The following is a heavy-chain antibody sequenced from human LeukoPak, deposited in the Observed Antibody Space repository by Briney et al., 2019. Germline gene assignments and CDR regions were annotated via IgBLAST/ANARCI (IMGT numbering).Heavy chain of an antibody. Sequence: PSQTLSLTCTVSGGSISSGGYYWSWSRQHPGKGLGWIGYIYYSGSTYYNPSLKSRVTISVDTSKNQFSLKLSSVTAADTAVYYCARDTGTTGAFDIWGQGTMVTVSS. V-gene: IGHV4-31*03. J-gene: IGHJ3*02. CDR2: IYYSGST. D-gene: IGHD1-1*01. CDR3: ARDTGTTGAFDI. CDR1: GGSISSGGYY.